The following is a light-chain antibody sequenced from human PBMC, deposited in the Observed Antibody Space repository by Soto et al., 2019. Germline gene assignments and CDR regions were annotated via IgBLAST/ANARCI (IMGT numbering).Light chain of an antibody. Sequence: DIVMTQSPDSLAVSLGERATINCKSSQSVLFSSNNKNYLAWYQQKPGQPPKLLINWASTRESGVPDRFSGSGSGTGFTLTISGLQDEDVAVYYCQQYYSTPWTFGQGTKVEIK. CDR3: QQYYSTPWT. CDR2: WAS. CDR1: QSVLFSSNNKNY. V-gene: IGKV4-1*01. J-gene: IGKJ1*01.